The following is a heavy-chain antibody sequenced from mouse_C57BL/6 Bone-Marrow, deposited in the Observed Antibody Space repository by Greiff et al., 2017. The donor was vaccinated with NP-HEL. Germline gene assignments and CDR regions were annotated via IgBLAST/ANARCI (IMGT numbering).Heavy chain of an antibody. Sequence: QVQLQQSGAELARPGASVKLSCKASGYTFTSYGISWVKQRTGQGLEWIGEIYPRSGNTYYNEQFKGKATLTADKSSSTAYMELRSLTSEDSAVYFCARGVITTVVALYWYFDVWGTGTTVTVSS. J-gene: IGHJ1*03. V-gene: IGHV1-81*01. CDR3: ARGVITTVVALYWYFDV. CDR2: IYPRSGNT. D-gene: IGHD1-1*01. CDR1: GYTFTSYG.